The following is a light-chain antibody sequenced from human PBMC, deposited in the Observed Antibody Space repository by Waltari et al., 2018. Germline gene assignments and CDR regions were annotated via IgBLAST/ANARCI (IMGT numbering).Light chain of an antibody. CDR3: QQYYSTCQ. CDR2: WAS. Sequence: DIVMTQSPDSLAVSLGERAIITCKSSQSVLYSSNNKNYLAWYQQKPGQPPKLLIYWASTRELGVPDRFSGSGSGTDFTLTINSLQAEDVAVYYCQQYYSTCQFGQGTKVEIK. J-gene: IGKJ1*01. V-gene: IGKV4-1*01. CDR1: QSVLYSSNNKNY.